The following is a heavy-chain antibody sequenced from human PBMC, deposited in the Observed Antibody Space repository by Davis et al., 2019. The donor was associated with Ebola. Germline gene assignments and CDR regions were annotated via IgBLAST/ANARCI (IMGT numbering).Heavy chain of an antibody. V-gene: IGHV3-30*18. CDR3: AKEAATVTTFYYYGMDV. CDR1: GFTFSSYG. J-gene: IGHJ6*02. Sequence: GESLKISCAASGFTFSSYGMHWVRQAPGKGLEWVAVISYDGSNKYYADSVKGRFTISRDNSKNTLYLQMNSLRAEDTAVYYCAKEAATVTTFYYYGMDVWGQGTTVTVSS. D-gene: IGHD4-11*01. CDR2: ISYDGSNK.